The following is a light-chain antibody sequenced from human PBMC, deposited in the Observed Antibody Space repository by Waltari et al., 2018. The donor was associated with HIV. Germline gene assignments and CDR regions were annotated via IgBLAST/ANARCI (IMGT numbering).Light chain of an antibody. J-gene: IGKJ4*01. CDR2: GAS. CDR3: QQHSNWPPVT. V-gene: IGKV3D-20*02. Sequence: EIVLTQSPGTLSLSPGERATLSCRASQSVSSTHLAWYQQRPGQAPTLLIYGASSRATGIPDRFSGSGSGTDFTLTITRLDPEDFAVYYCQQHSNWPPVTFGGRTKVEIK. CDR1: QSVSSTH.